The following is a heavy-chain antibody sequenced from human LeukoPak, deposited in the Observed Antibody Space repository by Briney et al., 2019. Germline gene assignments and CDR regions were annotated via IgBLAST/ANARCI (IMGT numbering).Heavy chain of an antibody. V-gene: IGHV4-39*01. J-gene: IGHJ3*02. CDR1: GGSISNSYY. D-gene: IGHD3-10*01. CDR2: IHDSGNT. CDR3: ARQRRSGTWAFDI. Sequence: SETLSLTCTVSGGSISNSYYWGWIRHPPGKGQEWIGSIHDSGNTYYNPSLKSRVTMAVDTSKNQFSLKLSSVTAADTAVYYCARQRRSGTWAFDIWGQGTMVTVSS.